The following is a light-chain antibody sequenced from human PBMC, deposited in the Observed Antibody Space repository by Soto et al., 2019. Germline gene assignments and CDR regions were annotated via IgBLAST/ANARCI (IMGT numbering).Light chain of an antibody. CDR1: SSDVGGYNF. CDR2: EVS. V-gene: IGLV2-14*01. Sequence: QSALTQPASVSGSPGQSITISCTGTSSDVGGYNFVSWYQQNPGRAPKLMIYEVSNRPSGVSDRFSGSKSGNTASLTISGLQAEDEGDYYCSAYGSCSPLYVFGTGTKVTVL. J-gene: IGLJ1*01. CDR3: SAYGSCSPLYV.